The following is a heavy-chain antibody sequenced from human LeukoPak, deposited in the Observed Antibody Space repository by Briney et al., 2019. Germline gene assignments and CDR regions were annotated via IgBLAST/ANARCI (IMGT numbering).Heavy chain of an antibody. CDR2: ISSRSYT. V-gene: IGHV3-69-1*01. CDR1: GFSFSVYS. Sequence: GGSLRLSCAASGFSFSVYSMNWVRQAPGKGLEWVSSISSRSYTDYADSARGRFTISRDNAKNSLFLQMNSLRAEDTAVYYCASYGGFTSATLVDLLWGQGTLVTVSS. D-gene: IGHD4-23*01. CDR3: ASYGGFTSATLVDLL. J-gene: IGHJ4*02.